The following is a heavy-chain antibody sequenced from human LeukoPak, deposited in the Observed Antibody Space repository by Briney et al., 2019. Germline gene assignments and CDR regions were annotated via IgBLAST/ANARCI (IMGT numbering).Heavy chain of an antibody. CDR2: INHTGTT. J-gene: IGHJ6*03. CDR3: ARGAADRNNYYSPLDV. CDR1: GGSFNTYY. V-gene: IGHV4-34*01. D-gene: IGHD1/OR15-1a*01. Sequence: SETLSLTCAVYGGSFNTYYWNWIRQSPGKGLEWIGEINHTGTTNYNPSLKSRFTISVDTSKNQFSLTLPSVPAADTAVYYCARGAADRNNYYSPLDVWGKGTTVTVSS.